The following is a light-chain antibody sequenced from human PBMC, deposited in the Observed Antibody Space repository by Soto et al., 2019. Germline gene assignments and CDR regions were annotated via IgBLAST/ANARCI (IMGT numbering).Light chain of an antibody. CDR3: SSYTTTNTLEGV. V-gene: IGLV2-14*01. CDR2: EFS. Sequence: QSALTQPASVSGSPGQSITISCTGTSSDVGGSNYVSWYQQHPGKAPKLIIFEFSNRPSGVSNRFSGSKSGNTASLTISGLRAEDEADYYFSSYTTTNTLEGVFGGGTKVTVL. J-gene: IGLJ2*01. CDR1: SSDVGGSNY.